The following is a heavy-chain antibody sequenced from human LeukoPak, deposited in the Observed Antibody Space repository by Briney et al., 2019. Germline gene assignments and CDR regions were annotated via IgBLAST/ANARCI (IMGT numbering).Heavy chain of an antibody. J-gene: IGHJ4*02. CDR1: GGSFSGYY. Sequence: SETLSLTCAVYGGSFSGYYWSWIRQPPGKGLEWIGEINHSGSTNYNPSLKSRVTISVDTSKNQFSLKLSSVTAADTAVYYCARFYPIQLWPMGFDYWGQGTLVTDSS. V-gene: IGHV4-34*01. CDR3: ARFYPIQLWPMGFDY. D-gene: IGHD5-18*01. CDR2: INHSGST.